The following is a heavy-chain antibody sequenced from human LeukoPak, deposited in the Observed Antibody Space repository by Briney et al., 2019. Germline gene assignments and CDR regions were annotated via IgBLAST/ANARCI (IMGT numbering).Heavy chain of an antibody. CDR3: ANLHHFYDSSGY. Sequence: PGGSLRLSCAASGFTFSNYGMSWVRQAPGKGLQWVSTINSSGGSTYYADSVKGRFTISRDNSKNTLYLQMNSLRGEDTGVYYCANLHHFYDSSGYWGQGTLVTVSS. J-gene: IGHJ4*02. CDR1: GFTFSNYG. V-gene: IGHV3-23*01. D-gene: IGHD3-22*01. CDR2: INSSGGST.